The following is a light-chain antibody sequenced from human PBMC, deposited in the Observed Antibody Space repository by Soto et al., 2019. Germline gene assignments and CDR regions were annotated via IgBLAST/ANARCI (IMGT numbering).Light chain of an antibody. CDR3: TSDRSISTQV. V-gene: IGLV2-14*01. Sequence: QSALTQPASVSGSPGQTITISCTGTSSNVGGDNYVSWYQQHPGKAPKLMISEVSNRPSGVPNRFSGSKSGNTASLTISGLQDEDEADYYCTSDRSISTQVFGTGTKLTVL. J-gene: IGLJ1*01. CDR2: EVS. CDR1: SSNVGGDNY.